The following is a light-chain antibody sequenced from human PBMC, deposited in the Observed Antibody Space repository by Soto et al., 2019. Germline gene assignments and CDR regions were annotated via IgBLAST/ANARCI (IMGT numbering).Light chain of an antibody. CDR1: QGFGSY. J-gene: IGKJ4*01. CDR3: QQHSSYPPT. Sequence: DIQLTQSPSFLSASVGDRVTITCRASQGFGSYLAWYQQKPGKVPKLLIYATSTLQSGVPARFSGSGSGTEFTLTVSSLQPEDFATYYCQQHSSYPPTIGGGTKVEIK. V-gene: IGKV1-9*01. CDR2: ATS.